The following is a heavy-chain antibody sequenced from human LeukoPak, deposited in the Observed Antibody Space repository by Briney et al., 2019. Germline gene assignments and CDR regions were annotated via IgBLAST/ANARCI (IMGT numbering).Heavy chain of an antibody. CDR1: GFAFGSYA. V-gene: IGHV3-23*01. CDR2: IFGSGGSA. J-gene: IGHJ4*02. CDR3: AKTTTGYSSGRYPAWPIDY. D-gene: IGHD2-15*01. Sequence: GGSLRLSCAASGFAFGSYAMYWVRQAPGKGLEWVSGIFGSGGSAHYADSVKGRFTISRDNSKNTVYLQMDSLRAEDTATYYCAKTTTGYSSGRYPAWPIDYWGQGTLVTVSS.